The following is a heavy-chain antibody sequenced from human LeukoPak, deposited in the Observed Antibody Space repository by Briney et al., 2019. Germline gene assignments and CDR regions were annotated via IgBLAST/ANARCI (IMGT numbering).Heavy chain of an antibody. CDR2: IYSGGST. J-gene: IGHJ4*02. D-gene: IGHD3-22*01. V-gene: IGHV3-66*04. CDR3: ARLNEDYYDSSGSLYYFDY. Sequence: PGGSLRLSCAASGFTVSSNYMSWVRQAPGKGLEWVSVIYSGGSTYYADSVKGRFTISRDNSKNTLYLQMNSLRAEDTAVYYCARLNEDYYDSSGSLYYFDYWGQGTLVTVSS. CDR1: GFTVSSNY.